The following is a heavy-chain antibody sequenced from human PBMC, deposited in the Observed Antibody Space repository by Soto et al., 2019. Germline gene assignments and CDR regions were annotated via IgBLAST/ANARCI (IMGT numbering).Heavy chain of an antibody. CDR3: ARRYIVGATMAFDY. J-gene: IGHJ4*02. D-gene: IGHD1-26*01. V-gene: IGHV3-21*01. CDR2: ISSSSSYI. CDR1: GFTFSSYS. Sequence: GGSLRLSCAASGFTFSSYSMNWVRQAPGKGLEWVSSISSSSSYIYYADSVKGRFTISRDNAKNSLYLQMNSLRAEDTAVYYCARRYIVGATMAFDYWGQGTLVTVSS.